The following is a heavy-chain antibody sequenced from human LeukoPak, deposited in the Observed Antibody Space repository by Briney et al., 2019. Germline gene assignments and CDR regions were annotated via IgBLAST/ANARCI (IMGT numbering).Heavy chain of an antibody. V-gene: IGHV4-59*08. D-gene: IGHD1-26*01. Sequence: SETLSLTCTVPGGSISSYYWSWIRQPPGEGLEWIGYIYYSGSTNYNPSLKSRVTISVDTSKNQFSLKLSSVTAADTAVYYCARRLAVGATTWFDPWGQGTLVTVSS. J-gene: IGHJ5*02. CDR2: IYYSGST. CDR3: ARRLAVGATTWFDP. CDR1: GGSISSYY.